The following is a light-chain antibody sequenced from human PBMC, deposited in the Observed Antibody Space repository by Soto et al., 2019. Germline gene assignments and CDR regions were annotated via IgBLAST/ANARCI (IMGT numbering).Light chain of an antibody. CDR1: QSVSSY. CDR3: QQYGSSRWT. V-gene: IGKV3-20*01. J-gene: IGKJ1*01. CDR2: DAS. Sequence: DIVLTQSPATLSLSPGERATLSCRASQSVSSYLAWYQQKPGQAPSLLIYDASNRATGIPARFSGSGSGTDFTLTISRLEPEDFAVYYCQQYGSSRWTFGQGTKVDIK.